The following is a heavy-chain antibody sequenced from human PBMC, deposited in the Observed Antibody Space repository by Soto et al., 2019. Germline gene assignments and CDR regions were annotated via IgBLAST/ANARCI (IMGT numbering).Heavy chain of an antibody. D-gene: IGHD6-6*01. Sequence: QVQLVESGGGVVQPGRSLRLSCAASGFTFSGYGMHWVRQAPGKGLEWVAVISFEGIKKYYANSVEGRFTISRDNSKNTLCMQMNSLSAEDTAVYYCSKGGSSSARYFDTRGQGTRVAVSS. CDR3: SKGGSSSARYFDT. J-gene: IGHJ4*02. CDR2: ISFEGIKK. CDR1: GFTFSGYG. V-gene: IGHV3-30*18.